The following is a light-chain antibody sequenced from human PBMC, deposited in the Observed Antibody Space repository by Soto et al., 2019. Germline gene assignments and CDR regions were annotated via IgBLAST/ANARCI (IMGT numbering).Light chain of an antibody. J-gene: IGLJ3*02. Sequence: QSVLTQPPSASGTPGPRVTISCSGSSSNIGRNAVNWYQQVPGTAPKLLIYNNHQRPSGVPDRFSGSKSGTSASLAIGGLQSGDEADYYCASWDVSLNGWVFGGGTKLTVL. V-gene: IGLV1-44*01. CDR1: SSNIGRNA. CDR3: ASWDVSLNGWV. CDR2: NNH.